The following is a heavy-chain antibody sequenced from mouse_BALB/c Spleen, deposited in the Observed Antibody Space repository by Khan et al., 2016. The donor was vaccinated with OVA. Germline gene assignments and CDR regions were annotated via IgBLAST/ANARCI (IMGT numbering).Heavy chain of an antibody. D-gene: IGHD1-1*01. J-gene: IGHJ3*01. CDR3: VRSFHYGSSTWLAY. Sequence: QVQLQQPGAELVKPGASVKLSCKASGYPLTSYWLHWVKQRPGQGPEWIGEIDPSDSYTNYNQKFEGRATLTVDKSSSTTYMYLSSLTSEDSAVYYVVRSFHYGSSTWLAYWGQGTLVTVSS. CDR1: GYPLTSYW. V-gene: IGHV1-69*02. CDR2: IDPSDSYT.